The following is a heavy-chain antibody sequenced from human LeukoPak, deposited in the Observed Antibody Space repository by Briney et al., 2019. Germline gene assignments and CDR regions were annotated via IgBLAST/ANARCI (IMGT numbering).Heavy chain of an antibody. J-gene: IGHJ5*02. CDR1: GGSISSYY. CDR3: ARDLAAAEFGYNWFDP. Sequence: SETLPLTCTVSGGSISSYYWSWIRQPPGKGLEWIGYIYYSGSTNYNPSLKSRVTISVDTSKNQFSLKLSSVTAADTAVYYCARDLAAAEFGYNWFDPWGQGTLVTVSS. V-gene: IGHV4-59*01. D-gene: IGHD6-13*01. CDR2: IYYSGST.